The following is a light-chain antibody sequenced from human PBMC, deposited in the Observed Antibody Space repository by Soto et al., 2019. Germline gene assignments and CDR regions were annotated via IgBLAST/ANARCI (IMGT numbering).Light chain of an antibody. CDR1: QSVSSN. CDR3: QQYNKWPPIT. V-gene: IGKV3-15*01. Sequence: EIVLTQSPDTLSVSPGERVSISCRASQSVSSNLAWYQQKPGQAPRLLIFGASTRATGIPARFSGSGSGTEFTLTISSLQSEDFAVYYCQQYNKWPPITFGQGTRLEI. J-gene: IGKJ5*01. CDR2: GAS.